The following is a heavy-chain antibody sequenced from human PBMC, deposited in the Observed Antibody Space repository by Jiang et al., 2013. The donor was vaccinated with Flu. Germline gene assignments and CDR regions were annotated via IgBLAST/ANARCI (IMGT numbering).Heavy chain of an antibody. Sequence: GSGLVKPSGTLSLTCAVSGGSITSTNWWNWVRQPPGKGLEWIGEIYHSGDTNYNSSLKSRVTISVDKSKNQLSLKLTSVTAADTAVYYCARGRRDGYNYTPDNWFDPWAGEPWSPSPQ. CDR1: GGSITSTNW. V-gene: IGHV4-4*02. J-gene: IGHJ5*02. CDR3: ARGRRDGYNYTPDNWFDP. D-gene: IGHD5-24*01. CDR2: IYHSGDT.